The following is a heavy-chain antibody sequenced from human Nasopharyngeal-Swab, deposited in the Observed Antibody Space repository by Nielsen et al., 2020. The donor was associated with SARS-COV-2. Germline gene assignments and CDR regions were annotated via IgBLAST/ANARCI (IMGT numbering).Heavy chain of an antibody. CDR1: GFTFSSYW. V-gene: IGHV3-74*01. J-gene: IGHJ4*02. CDR2: INSDGSST. Sequence: GESLKISCAASGFTFSSYWMHWVRQAPGKGLVWVSRINSDGSSTNYADSVKGRFTISRDNAKNTLYLQMNSLRAEDTAVYYCARGTYYDILTGYSYLDYWGQGTLVTVSS. CDR3: ARGTYYDILTGYSYLDY. D-gene: IGHD3-9*01.